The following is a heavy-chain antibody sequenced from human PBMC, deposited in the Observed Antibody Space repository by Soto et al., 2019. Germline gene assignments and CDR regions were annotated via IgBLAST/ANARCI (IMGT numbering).Heavy chain of an antibody. CDR1: GFTFNTYA. CDR3: HNELVHSGWPYFDC. D-gene: IGHD6-25*01. J-gene: IGHJ4*02. Sequence: WGSLRLSCAASGFTFNTYAMSWVRQAPGQGLEWVSAISDSGGRTYYADSVKGRFTISRDNSKNTLYLQMNSLRDEGTAVYFCHNELVHSGWPYFDCWGQGTLVTVS. CDR2: ISDSGGRT. V-gene: IGHV3-23*01.